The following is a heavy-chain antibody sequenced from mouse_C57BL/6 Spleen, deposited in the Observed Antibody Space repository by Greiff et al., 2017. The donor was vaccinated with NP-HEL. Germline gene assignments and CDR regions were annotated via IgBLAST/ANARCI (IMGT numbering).Heavy chain of an antibody. CDR3: ARFLYYYYAMDY. CDR1: GYTFTSYW. Sequence: QVHVKQPGAELVKPGASVKLSCKASGYTFTSYWMQWVKQRPGQGLEWIGEIDPSDSYTNYNQKFKGKATLTVDTSSSTAYMQLSSLTSEDSAVYYCARFLYYYYAMDYWGQGTSVTVSS. J-gene: IGHJ4*01. V-gene: IGHV1-50*01. CDR2: IDPSDSYT. D-gene: IGHD2-1*01.